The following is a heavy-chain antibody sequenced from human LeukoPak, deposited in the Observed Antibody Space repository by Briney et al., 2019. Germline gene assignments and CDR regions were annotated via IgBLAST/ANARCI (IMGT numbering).Heavy chain of an antibody. CDR1: GFTFSSYG. CDR3: AKPTYGASDFDY. J-gene: IGHJ4*02. CDR2: ISYDGSNK. V-gene: IGHV3-30*18. D-gene: IGHD4-17*01. Sequence: PGGSLRLSCAASGFTFSSYGMHWVRQAPGKGLEWVAVISYDGSNKYYADSVKGRFTISRDNSKNTLYLQMNSLRAEDTAVYYCAKPTYGASDFDYWGQGTLVTVSS.